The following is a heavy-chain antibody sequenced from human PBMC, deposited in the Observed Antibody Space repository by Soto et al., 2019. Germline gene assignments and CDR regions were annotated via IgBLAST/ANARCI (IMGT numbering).Heavy chain of an antibody. CDR3: ARENWDYYYGMDV. Sequence: ASVKVSCKASGYTFTGYYMHWVRQAPGQGLEWMGWINPNSGGTNYAQKFQGRVTMTRDTSISTAYMELSRLRSDDTAVYYCARENWDYYYGMDVWGQGTTVTVSS. CDR2: INPNSGGT. D-gene: IGHD7-27*01. V-gene: IGHV1-2*02. J-gene: IGHJ6*02. CDR1: GYTFTGYY.